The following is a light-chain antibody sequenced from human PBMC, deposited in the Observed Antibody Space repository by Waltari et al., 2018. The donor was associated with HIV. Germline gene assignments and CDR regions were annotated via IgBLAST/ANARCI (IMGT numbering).Light chain of an antibody. CDR3: ASWDDSLSGVV. J-gene: IGLJ2*01. Sequence: QSALTQPASVSGSPGQSITISCTGTSSNVGSDDLVSWYQQHPGEAPKLIIYEVTKRPSGVSNRFSGSKSGNTASLTISGLQAEDEADYYCASWDDSLSGVVFGGGTKLTVL. CDR2: EVT. CDR1: SSNVGSDDL. V-gene: IGLV2-23*02.